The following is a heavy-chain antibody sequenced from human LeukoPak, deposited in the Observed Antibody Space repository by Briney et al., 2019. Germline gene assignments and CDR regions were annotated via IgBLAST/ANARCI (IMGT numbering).Heavy chain of an antibody. D-gene: IGHD6-13*01. CDR2: IRNKLNGGTT. CDR3: TTFAQLVTYYYYYYYMDV. Sequence: GGSLRLSCVASGLIFNYNNMSGVRQAPGKGLEWVAFIRNKLNGGTTEQTTSVKGRFTITRDDSKNTLYLQMNSLKTEDTAVYYCTTFAQLVTYYYYYYYMDVWGKGTTVTVSS. J-gene: IGHJ6*03. CDR1: GLIFNYNN. V-gene: IGHV3-22*01.